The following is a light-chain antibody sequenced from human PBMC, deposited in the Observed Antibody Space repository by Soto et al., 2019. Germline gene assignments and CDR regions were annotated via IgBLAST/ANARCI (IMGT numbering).Light chain of an antibody. CDR3: QQYGSSPKT. J-gene: IGKJ1*01. CDR2: GAS. CDR1: ESVSSSY. V-gene: IGKV3-20*01. Sequence: ETVLTRSPGTLSLSPGERATLSCRASESVSSSYLACYQQKPGQAPRLLIYGASSRATGIPDRFSGSGSGTDFTLTISRLEPEDFAVYYCQQYGSSPKTFGQGTKVDTK.